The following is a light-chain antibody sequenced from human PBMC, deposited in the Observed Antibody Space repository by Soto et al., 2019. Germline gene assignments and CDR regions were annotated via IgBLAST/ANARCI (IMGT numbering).Light chain of an antibody. V-gene: IGKV1-5*01. J-gene: IGKJ4*01. CDR1: QTISSW. CDR2: LAS. Sequence: IQMTQSPSTLSGSVGDRVTITCRASQTISSWLAWYQQKPGKAPKLLIYLASTLQSGVPSRFSGSGSGTDFSLTISSLQPEDVATYYCQYLNSHPLSFGGGTKVDIK. CDR3: QYLNSHPLS.